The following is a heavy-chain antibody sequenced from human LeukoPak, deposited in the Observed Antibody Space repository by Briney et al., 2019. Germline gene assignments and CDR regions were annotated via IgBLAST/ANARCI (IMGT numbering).Heavy chain of an antibody. Sequence: ASVKVSCKSSGYTFTSYGITWVRQAPGQGLEWMGWINGYNGNTNYAQKLQGRVTMTTDTSTSTAYMELRSLKSDDTAVYYCARDHRQNVVVVPDAIYYYYMDVWGEGTTVTVSS. CDR3: ARDHRQNVVVVPDAIYYYYMDV. J-gene: IGHJ6*03. CDR1: GYTFTSYG. D-gene: IGHD2-2*02. V-gene: IGHV1-18*01. CDR2: INGYNGNT.